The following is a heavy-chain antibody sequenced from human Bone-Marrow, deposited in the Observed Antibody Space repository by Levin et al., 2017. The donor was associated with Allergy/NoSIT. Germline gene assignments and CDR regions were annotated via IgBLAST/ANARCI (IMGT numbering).Heavy chain of an antibody. CDR1: ESSFTISW. D-gene: IGHD6-19*01. CDR2: IYIGDSDT. Sequence: LGESLKISCTGSESSFTISWIGWVRQMPGKGLEWMGSIYIGDSDTRYSPSFQGQVTISADKSISIAYLQWSRLKASDSAMYYCARRQSNAFDIWGQGTMVIVSS. V-gene: IGHV5-51*01. J-gene: IGHJ3*02. CDR3: ARRQSNAFDI.